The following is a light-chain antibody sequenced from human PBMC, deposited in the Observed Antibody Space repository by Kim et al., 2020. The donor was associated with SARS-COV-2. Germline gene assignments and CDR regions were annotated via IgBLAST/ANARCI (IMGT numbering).Light chain of an antibody. Sequence: GQKVTSSSSGRSSNLGNHYVSWFQQFPGTAPNLLIYDYNKRPSGIPDRFSGSKSGTYATLGITGLQTGDEVDYYCGTWDSRLSAVVFGGGTQLTVL. CDR3: GTWDSRLSAVV. J-gene: IGLJ3*02. V-gene: IGLV1-51*01. CDR1: SSNLGNHY. CDR2: DYN.